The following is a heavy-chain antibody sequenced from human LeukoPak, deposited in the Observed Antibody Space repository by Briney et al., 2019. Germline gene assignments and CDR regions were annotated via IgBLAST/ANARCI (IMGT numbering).Heavy chain of an antibody. D-gene: IGHD2-21*01. J-gene: IGHJ4*02. Sequence: PGGSLRLSCVGSGFTFRSHAMSWVRQAPEKGLEFVSGIYGNGGTTYHADSVKGRFSISRDNSKSTLYLQMDSLRGEDTAVYYCAKDFRIGYSAHFDYWGQGALVTVSS. V-gene: IGHV3-23*01. CDR1: GFTFRSHA. CDR3: AKDFRIGYSAHFDY. CDR2: IYGNGGTT.